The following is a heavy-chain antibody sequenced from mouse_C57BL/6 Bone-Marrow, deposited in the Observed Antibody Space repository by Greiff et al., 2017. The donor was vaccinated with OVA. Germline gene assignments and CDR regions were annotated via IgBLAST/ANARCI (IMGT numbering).Heavy chain of an antibody. CDR3: ARYHYGSSYYFDY. D-gene: IGHD1-1*01. V-gene: IGHV1-76*01. CDR1: GYTFTDYY. CDR2: IYPGSGNT. Sequence: VQLQQSGAELVRPGASVKLSCKASGYTFTDYYINWVKQRPGQGLEWIARIYPGSGNTYYNEKFKGKATLTAEKSSSTAYMQLSSLTSEDSAVYFCARYHYGSSYYFDYWGQGTTLTVSS. J-gene: IGHJ2*01.